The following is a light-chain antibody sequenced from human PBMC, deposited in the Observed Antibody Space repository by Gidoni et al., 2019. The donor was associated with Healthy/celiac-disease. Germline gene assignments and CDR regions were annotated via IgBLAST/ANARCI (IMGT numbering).Light chain of an antibody. V-gene: IGLV1-40*01. CDR2: GNS. Sequence: QSVLTQPPSVSGAPGQRVTISCTGSSSNIGAGYDVHWYQQLPGTAPKLLIYGNSNRPSGVPDRFSGSKSGTSASLAITGLQAEDEADYYCQSYDSSLSGYVFGTGTKVXVX. CDR1: SSNIGAGYD. CDR3: QSYDSSLSGYV. J-gene: IGLJ1*01.